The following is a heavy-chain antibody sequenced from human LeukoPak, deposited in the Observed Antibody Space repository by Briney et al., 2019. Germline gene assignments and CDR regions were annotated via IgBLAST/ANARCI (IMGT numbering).Heavy chain of an antibody. Sequence: ASVKVSCKTSGYAFSSFAIAWVRQAPGQGLEWMGWISTYTNTNAAQKFQGRVTMTTDTSTSRAYMELTSLRSDDTAVCYCARCYDFWTGYFDYWGQGTRVTVSS. V-gene: IGHV1-18*01. J-gene: IGHJ4*02. D-gene: IGHD3-3*01. CDR1: GYAFSSFA. CDR3: ARCYDFWTGYFDY. CDR2: ISTYTNT.